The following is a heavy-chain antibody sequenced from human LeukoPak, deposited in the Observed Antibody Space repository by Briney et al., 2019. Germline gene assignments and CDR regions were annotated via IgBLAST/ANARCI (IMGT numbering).Heavy chain of an antibody. CDR3: ARQRMVRGVVWFDP. J-gene: IGHJ5*02. D-gene: IGHD3-10*01. Sequence: SETLSLTCTVSGGSISSSSYYWGWIRQPPGKGLEWIGTIYYSGSTYYNPSLKSRVTISVDTSKNQFSLKLSSVTAADTAVYYCARQRMVRGVVWFDPWGQGTLVTVSS. CDR2: IYYSGST. CDR1: GGSISSSSYY. V-gene: IGHV4-39*01.